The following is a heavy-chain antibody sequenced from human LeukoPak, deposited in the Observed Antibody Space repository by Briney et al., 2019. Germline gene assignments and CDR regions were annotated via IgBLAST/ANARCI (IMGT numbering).Heavy chain of an antibody. CDR2: VNSDGTST. J-gene: IGHJ4*02. Sequence: GGSLRLSCAASGFTFSSFWMHWVRQVPGKGLVWISRVNSDGTSTTYADSVKGRFTISRDNSKNTLYLQMNSLRAEDTAVYYCARGGGSSSTYYFDYWGRGTLVTVSS. CDR3: ARGGGSSSTYYFDY. D-gene: IGHD6-13*01. CDR1: GFTFSSFW. V-gene: IGHV3-74*01.